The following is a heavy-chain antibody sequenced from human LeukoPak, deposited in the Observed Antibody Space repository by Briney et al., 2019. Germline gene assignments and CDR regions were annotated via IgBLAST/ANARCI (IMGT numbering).Heavy chain of an antibody. CDR1: GFTFSGYS. J-gene: IGHJ4*02. V-gene: IGHV3-48*02. CDR2: ISGGSDAI. Sequence: GGSLRLSCAASGFTFSGYSMIWLRQAPGKGLEWVSYISGGSDAIYYADSVKGRFTISRDNAKNSLCLQMNSLRDEDTAVYYCARGRGVVVIHYFDSWGQGTLVTVSS. CDR3: ARGRGVVVIHYFDS. D-gene: IGHD3-22*01.